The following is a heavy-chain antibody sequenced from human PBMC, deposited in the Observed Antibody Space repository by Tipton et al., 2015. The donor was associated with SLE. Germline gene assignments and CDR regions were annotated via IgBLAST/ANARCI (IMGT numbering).Heavy chain of an antibody. CDR2: IYYSGST. CDR1: GYSFRSGYF. J-gene: IGHJ5*02. V-gene: IGHV4-38-2*01. D-gene: IGHD3-3*01. CDR3: ARGMYDFWSGVNWFDP. Sequence: GLVKPSETLSLTCAISGYSFRSGYFWGWIRQPPGKGLEWIGYIYYSGSTNYNPSLKSRVTVSVDTSKNQFSLKLSSVTAADTAVYYCARGMYDFWSGVNWFDPWGQGTLVTVSS.